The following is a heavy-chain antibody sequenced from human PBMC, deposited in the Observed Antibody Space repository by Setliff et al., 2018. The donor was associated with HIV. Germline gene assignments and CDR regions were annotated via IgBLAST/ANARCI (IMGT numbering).Heavy chain of an antibody. D-gene: IGHD2-15*01. CDR3: ARSPGPSYCSGGSCYDYFDY. Sequence: PSETLSLTCTVSGGSIRSGGYYWSWIRQHPGKGLGWIGYIYYSGSTYYNPSLKSRVTISVDTSKNQFSLRLSSVTAADTAVYYCARSPGPSYCSGGSCYDYFDYWGQGTLVTVSS. CDR1: GGSIRSGGYY. CDR2: IYYSGST. J-gene: IGHJ4*02. V-gene: IGHV4-31*03.